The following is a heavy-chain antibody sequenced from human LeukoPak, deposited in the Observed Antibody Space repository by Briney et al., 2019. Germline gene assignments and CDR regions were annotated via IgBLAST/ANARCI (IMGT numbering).Heavy chain of an antibody. Sequence: SGGSLRLSCAASAFTFNTYWMHWVRHVPGRGLEWVSRINGDESSTNYADSVKGRLTISRDNAKDTLYLHMNSLTAEDTAVYYCARGAKWAYYFDYWGQGTLVTVSS. J-gene: IGHJ4*02. CDR1: AFTFNTYW. V-gene: IGHV3-74*01. CDR3: ARGAKWAYYFDY. CDR2: INGDESST. D-gene: IGHD1-26*01.